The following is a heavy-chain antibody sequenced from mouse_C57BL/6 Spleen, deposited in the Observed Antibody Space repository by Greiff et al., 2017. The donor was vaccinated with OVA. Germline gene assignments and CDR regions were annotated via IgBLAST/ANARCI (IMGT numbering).Heavy chain of an antibody. CDR2: ISSGSSTI. V-gene: IGHV5-17*01. CDR3: ARNYPVAY. Sequence: EVKLMESGGGLVKPGGSLKLSCAASGFTFSDYGMHWVRQAPEKGLEWVAYISSGSSTIYYADTVKGRFTISRDNAKNTLFLQMTSLRSEDTAMYYCARNYPVAYWGQGTLVTVSA. CDR1: GFTFSDYG. J-gene: IGHJ3*01. D-gene: IGHD1-1*01.